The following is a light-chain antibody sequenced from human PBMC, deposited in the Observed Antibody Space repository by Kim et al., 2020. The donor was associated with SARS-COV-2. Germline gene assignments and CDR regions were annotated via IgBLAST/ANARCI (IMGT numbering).Light chain of an antibody. CDR3: QVWDTSSDHAV. CDR1: NIGSKT. V-gene: IGLV3-21*04. CDR2: YDR. J-gene: IGLJ2*01. Sequence: SYELTQPPSVSVAPGKTATITCGENNIGSKTVHWYQQKPGQAPIVVIYYDRDRPSGIPERFSGSNFGNTATLTISRVEAGDEADYYCQVWDTSSDHAVFGGGTQLTVL.